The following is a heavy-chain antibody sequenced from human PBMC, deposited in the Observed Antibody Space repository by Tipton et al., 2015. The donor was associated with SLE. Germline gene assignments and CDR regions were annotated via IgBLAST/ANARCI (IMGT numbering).Heavy chain of an antibody. CDR1: GYSISSGYY. J-gene: IGHJ6*02. D-gene: IGHD6-25*01. V-gene: IGHV4-38-2*01. CDR2: ISHTGST. CDR3: ARRLGTPYYFYALDV. Sequence: TLSLTCAVSGYSISSGYYWGWIRQPPGKGLEWIGEISHTGSTNYNPSLNSRVTISLDTSKNQFSLKLSSVAAADTAVYYCARRLGTPYYFYALDVWGQGTTVTVSS.